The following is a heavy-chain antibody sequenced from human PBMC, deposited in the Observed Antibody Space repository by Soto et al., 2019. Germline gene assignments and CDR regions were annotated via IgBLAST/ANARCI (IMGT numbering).Heavy chain of an antibody. Sequence: PGGSLRLSCAASGFTLSSYGMHWVRQAPGKGLEWVAVIWYDGSNKYYADSVKGRFTISRDNSKNTLYLQMNSLRAEDTAVYYCARVPRGGDDILTGYYYYYYGMDVWGQGTTVTVSS. CDR1: GFTLSSYG. J-gene: IGHJ6*02. V-gene: IGHV3-33*01. CDR2: IWYDGSNK. D-gene: IGHD3-9*01. CDR3: ARVPRGGDDILTGYYYYYYGMDV.